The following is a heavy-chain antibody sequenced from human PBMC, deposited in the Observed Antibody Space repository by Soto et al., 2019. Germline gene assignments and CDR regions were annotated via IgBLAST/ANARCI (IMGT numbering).Heavy chain of an antibody. Sequence: GGSLRLSCAASGFTVSSNYMSWVRQAPGKGLEWVSVIYSGGSTYYADSVKGRFTISRDNSKNTLYLQMNSLRAEDTAVYYCARYYYDSSVYPAGGAVYYYYSMDVWGQGTTVTVSS. J-gene: IGHJ6*02. CDR2: IYSGGST. D-gene: IGHD3-22*01. V-gene: IGHV3-53*01. CDR3: ARYYYDSSVYPAGGAVYYYYSMDV. CDR1: GFTVSSNY.